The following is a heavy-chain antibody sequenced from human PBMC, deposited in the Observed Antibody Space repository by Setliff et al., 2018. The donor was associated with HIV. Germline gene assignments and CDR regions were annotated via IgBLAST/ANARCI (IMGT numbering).Heavy chain of an antibody. V-gene: IGHV3-7*03. Sequence: GGSLRLSCAASGFSFGNAWMSWVRQAPGKGLEWVANIKQDGSERSYVDSVKGRFTISRDNTKNSLYLLMNSLRAEDTALYYCVKDRSYGSGSYGMDVWGQGATVTVSS. J-gene: IGHJ6*02. D-gene: IGHD3-10*01. CDR3: VKDRSYGSGSYGMDV. CDR2: IKQDGSER. CDR1: GFSFGNAW.